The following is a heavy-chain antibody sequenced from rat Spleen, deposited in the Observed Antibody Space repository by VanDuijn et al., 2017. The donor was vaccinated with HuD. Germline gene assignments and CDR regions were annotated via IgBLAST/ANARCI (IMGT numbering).Heavy chain of an antibody. CDR2: ISYDGSNT. J-gene: IGHJ2*01. CDR1: GFTFSNYG. Sequence: VQLVESGGGLVQPGRSLKLSCAASGFTFSNYGMAWVRQAPTKGLEWVAIISYDGSNTYYRDSVKGRFTFSRDNAKSTLYLQMDSLRSEDTATYYCARQWDYWGQGVMVTVSS. V-gene: IGHV5-29*01. CDR3: ARQWDY.